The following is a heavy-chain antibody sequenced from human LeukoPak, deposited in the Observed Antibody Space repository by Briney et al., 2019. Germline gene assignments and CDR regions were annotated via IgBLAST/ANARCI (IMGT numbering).Heavy chain of an antibody. CDR1: GYTFTSYG. J-gene: IGHJ4*02. CDR2: ISAYNGNT. V-gene: IGHV1-18*01. CDR3: ARDHLDIVVVPAAPGVDY. Sequence: ASVKVSCKASGYTFTSYGISWVRQAPGRGLEWMGWISAYNGNTNYAQKLQGRVTMTTDTSTSTAYMELRSLRSDDTAVYYCARDHLDIVVVPAAPGVDYWGQGTLVTVSS. D-gene: IGHD2-2*03.